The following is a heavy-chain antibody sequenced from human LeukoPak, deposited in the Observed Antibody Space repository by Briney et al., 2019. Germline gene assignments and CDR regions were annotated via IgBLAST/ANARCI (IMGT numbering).Heavy chain of an antibody. V-gene: IGHV3-74*01. D-gene: IGHD5-24*01. J-gene: IGHJ1*01. CDR1: GFTFKNFV. Sequence: PGGSLRLSCAAYGFTFKNFVMHWVRHAPGKGLVWVSRVNDDGRSTHYADYMKGRFTVSRDNAKNSLYLQLNSLRVEDTAVYYCAREGEMATAEYFQHWGQGTLVTVSS. CDR2: VNDDGRST. CDR3: AREGEMATAEYFQH.